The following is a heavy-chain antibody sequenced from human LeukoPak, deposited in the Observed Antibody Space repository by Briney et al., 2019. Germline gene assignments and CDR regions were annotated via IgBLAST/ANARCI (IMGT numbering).Heavy chain of an antibody. CDR1: WFTFSDFA. J-gene: IGHJ4*02. D-gene: IGHD6-6*01. CDR2: ISGGGGST. Sequence: PGGSLRLSCAASWFTFSDFAMTWVRQAPGKGLEWVSAISGGGGSTYYADSVRGRFAISRDNSKNTLYLQMNSLRAEDTAVYCCASRVPGKIAARLPFDYWGQGTLVTVSS. CDR3: ASRVPGKIAARLPFDY. V-gene: IGHV3-23*01.